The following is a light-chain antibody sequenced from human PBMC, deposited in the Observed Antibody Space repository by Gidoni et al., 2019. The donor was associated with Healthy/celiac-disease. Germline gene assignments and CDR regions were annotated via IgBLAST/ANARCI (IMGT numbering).Light chain of an antibody. V-gene: IGKV3-11*01. CDR2: AAS. CDR3: QQRSNWPPST. Sequence: EIVLTQSPATLSLSPGERATLSCRASQSVSSYLAWYQQKPGKAPRLLIYAASNMATGIPARFSGSGSGTDFTLTISSLEPEDFAVYYCQQRSNWPPSTFGGGTKVEIK. CDR1: QSVSSY. J-gene: IGKJ4*01.